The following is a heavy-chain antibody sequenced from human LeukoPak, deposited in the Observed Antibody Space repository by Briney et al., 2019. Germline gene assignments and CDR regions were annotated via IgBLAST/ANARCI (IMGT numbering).Heavy chain of an antibody. D-gene: IGHD3-9*01. CDR3: AKCILTGYYKGYMDV. CDR1: GFTFSTYW. V-gene: IGHV3-7*03. Sequence: GRSLRLSCAASGFTFSTYWMSWVRQAPGKGLEWVAVIKRDGSERYYVDSVKGRFTISRDNAKNSLYLQMNSLRAEDTAVYYCAKCILTGYYKGYMDVWGKGTTVTISS. CDR2: IKRDGSER. J-gene: IGHJ6*03.